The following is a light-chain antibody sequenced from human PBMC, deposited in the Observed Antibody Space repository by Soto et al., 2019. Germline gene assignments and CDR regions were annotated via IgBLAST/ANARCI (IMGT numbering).Light chain of an antibody. V-gene: IGLV1-44*01. CDR1: SSNIGSYT. J-gene: IGLJ2*01. Sequence: QPVLTQPPSASGTPGQRVTISCSGSSSNIGSYTVNWYQQLPGTAPKLLIYGNNQRPSGVPDRFSGSKSGTSASLAVSGLQSEDEADYYCAAWDDSLNGVVFGGGTKLTVL. CDR2: GNN. CDR3: AAWDDSLNGVV.